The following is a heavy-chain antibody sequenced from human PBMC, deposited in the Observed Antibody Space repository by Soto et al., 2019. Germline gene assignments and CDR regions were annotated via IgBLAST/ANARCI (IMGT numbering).Heavy chain of an antibody. CDR2: IWYDGSNK. CDR3: ARGYCSSTSCYTYYYYYGMDV. Sequence: VGSLRLSCAASGFTFSSYGMHWVRQAPGKGLEWVAVIWYDGSNKYYADSVKGRFTISRDNSKNTLYLQMNSLRAEDTAVYYCARGYCSSTSCYTYYYYYGMDVWGQGTTVTVSS. D-gene: IGHD2-2*02. CDR1: GFTFSSYG. V-gene: IGHV3-33*01. J-gene: IGHJ6*02.